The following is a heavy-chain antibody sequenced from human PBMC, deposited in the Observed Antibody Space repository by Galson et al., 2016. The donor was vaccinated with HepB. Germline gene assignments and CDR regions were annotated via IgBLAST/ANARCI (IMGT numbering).Heavy chain of an antibody. CDR1: GFIFSDYD. Sequence: SLRLSCAGSGFIFSDYDMHWVRQVTGKSLEWVSAIDSAGGTFYPGSVKGRFTISRENAKNSLYLQMNGLRAGDTAVYYCARALLGGGAGGSDTVAVPSAMDHWGQGTLVTVSS. CDR3: ARALLGGGAGGSDTVAVPSAMDH. D-gene: IGHD2-2*01. CDR2: IDSAGGT. J-gene: IGHJ4*02. V-gene: IGHV3-13*01.